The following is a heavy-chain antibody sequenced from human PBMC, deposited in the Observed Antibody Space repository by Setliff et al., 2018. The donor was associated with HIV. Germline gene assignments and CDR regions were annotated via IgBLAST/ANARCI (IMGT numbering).Heavy chain of an antibody. CDR2: ISGLGGGTI. V-gene: IGHV3-48*01. CDR3: ARAGVVEGYYYYYYMDV. Sequence: GGSLRLSCATSGFTFDSYSIIWVRQAPGKGLEWVSYISGLGGGTIYYADSVRGRSTISRDDAEKSVYLQMNSLRAEDTAVYYCARAGVVEGYYYYYYMDVWGKGTTVTVS. CDR1: GFTFDSYS. J-gene: IGHJ6*03. D-gene: IGHD2-15*01.